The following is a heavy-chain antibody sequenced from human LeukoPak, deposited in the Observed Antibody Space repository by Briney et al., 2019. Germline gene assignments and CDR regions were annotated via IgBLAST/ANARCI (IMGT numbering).Heavy chain of an antibody. CDR3: ARTDLEWLSKPDY. J-gene: IGHJ4*02. CDR2: MNPNSGNT. D-gene: IGHD3-3*01. CDR1: GYTFTSYD. V-gene: IGHV1-8*01. Sequence: GASVKVSCKASGYTFTSYDINWVRQATGQGLEWMGWMNPNSGNTGYAQKFQGRLTMTRNTSISTAYMELSSRRSEDTAVYYCARTDLEWLSKPDYWGQGTLVTVSS.